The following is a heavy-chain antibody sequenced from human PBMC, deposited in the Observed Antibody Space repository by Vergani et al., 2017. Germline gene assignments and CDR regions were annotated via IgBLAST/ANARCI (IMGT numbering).Heavy chain of an antibody. V-gene: IGHV3-23*01. CDR2: ISGSGGST. D-gene: IGHD3-22*01. Sequence: EVQLLESGGGLVQPGGSLRLSCAASGFTFSSYAMSWVRQAPGKGLEWVSAISGSGGSTYYADSVKGRFTISRDTAKNTLYLQMNILRAEATAVYYCAKDLYDSSGYYYVTPLYWGQGTLVTVSS. CDR1: GFTFSSYA. CDR3: AKDLYDSSGYYYVTPLY. J-gene: IGHJ4*02.